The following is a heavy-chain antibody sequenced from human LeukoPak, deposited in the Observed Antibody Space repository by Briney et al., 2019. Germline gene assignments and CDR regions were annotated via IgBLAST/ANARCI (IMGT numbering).Heavy chain of an antibody. Sequence: GGSLRLSCAASGLGFSDYNMHWVRQAPGKGLEWMAVISYNGINEYYADSVKGRFTISRDNSKSTLLLQMNSLRAEDTAVYYCASDRGTLFHTGMALLPHDYWGQGTLVAVSS. D-gene: IGHD3-16*01. CDR2: ISYNGINE. V-gene: IGHV3-30*03. CDR3: ASDRGTLFHTGMALLPHDY. J-gene: IGHJ4*02. CDR1: GLGFSDYN.